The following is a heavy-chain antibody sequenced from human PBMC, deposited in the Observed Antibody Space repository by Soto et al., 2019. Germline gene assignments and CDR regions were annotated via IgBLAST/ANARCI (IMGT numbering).Heavy chain of an antibody. V-gene: IGHV3-48*01. CDR1: GFTFSTYH. D-gene: IGHD3-9*01. J-gene: IGHJ3*02. Sequence: EVQLVESGGGLVQPGGSLRLSCAASGFTFSTYHMNWVRQAPGKGLEWVSYISTSTSIIYYADSVKGRFTISRDNAKNSLYLQMNSLRAEDTAMYYCARDPVPFDWFTRGATTTFDIWGQGTMVTVSP. CDR3: ARDPVPFDWFTRGATTTFDI. CDR2: ISTSTSII.